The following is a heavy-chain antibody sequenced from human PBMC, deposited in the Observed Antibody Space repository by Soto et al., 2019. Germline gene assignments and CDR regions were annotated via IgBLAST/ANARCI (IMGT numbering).Heavy chain of an antibody. Sequence: QIQLVQSAAEVKKPGASVKVSCKTSGYTFVXXGXXXXXQAPXXXLEWMGWISPYNGNTNFAQRFRGRVTLTTDTSTDIVYMDLGSLKSDDTAVYYCARDQNFFDSSGYYDHWGQGTLITVSS. J-gene: IGHJ5*02. CDR3: ARDQNFFDSSGYYDH. CDR2: ISPYNGNT. CDR1: GYTFVXXG. V-gene: IGHV1-18*04. D-gene: IGHD3-22*01.